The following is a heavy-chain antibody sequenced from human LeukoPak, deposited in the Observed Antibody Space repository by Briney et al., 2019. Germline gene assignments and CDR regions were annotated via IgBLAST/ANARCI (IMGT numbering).Heavy chain of an antibody. CDR3: ARSPRSTAADMHFDY. J-gene: IGHJ4*02. D-gene: IGHD3-9*01. CDR1: GGTFSSYA. Sequence: GASVKVSCKASGGTFSSYAISWVRQAPGQGLEWMGRIIPILGIANYAQKFQGRVTITVDKSTSTAYMELSSLRSEDTAVYYCARSPRSTAADMHFDYWGQGTLVTVSS. CDR2: IIPILGIA. V-gene: IGHV1-69*04.